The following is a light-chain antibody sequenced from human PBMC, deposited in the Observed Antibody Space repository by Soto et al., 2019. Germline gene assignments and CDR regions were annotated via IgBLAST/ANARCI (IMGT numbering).Light chain of an antibody. CDR1: QGISSY. Sequence: AIWMTPSPHSLSASTGDRVTTTCRASQGISSYLAGYQQKPGKAPKLLIYAASTLQSGVPSRFSGSGSGTDFTLTISCLQSEDFAAYYCQHYYSYPRTFGQGAKVDIK. J-gene: IGKJ1*01. CDR3: QHYYSYPRT. CDR2: AAS. V-gene: IGKV1-8*01.